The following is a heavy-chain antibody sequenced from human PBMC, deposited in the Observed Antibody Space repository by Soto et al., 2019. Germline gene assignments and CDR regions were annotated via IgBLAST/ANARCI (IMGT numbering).Heavy chain of an antibody. CDR1: GGSFSGYY. CDR3: ARDKITGLFDY. Sequence: QVQLQQWGAGLLKPSETLSLTCAVYGGSFSGYYWTWIRQPPGTGLEWIGEINHSGSTNYNPSLKIRVTISVDTSKNKFDLKLTSVTAADTAVYYCARDKITGLFDYWGQGTLVTVSS. D-gene: IGHD2-8*02. J-gene: IGHJ4*02. V-gene: IGHV4-34*01. CDR2: INHSGST.